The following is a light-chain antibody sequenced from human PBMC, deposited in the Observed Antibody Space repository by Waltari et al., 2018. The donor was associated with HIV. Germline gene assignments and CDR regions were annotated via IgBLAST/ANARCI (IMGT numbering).Light chain of an antibody. J-gene: IGLJ3*02. CDR2: RNN. V-gene: IGLV10-54*01. CDR3: SAWDSSLSAWV. Sequence: QAGLSQPPSVSKGLRQTATLTCTGNSNNVGYQGAAWLQQHQGHPPQLIAYRNNNRPVGISARLSASRSGTTASLTITGLQPDDEADYYCSAWDSSLSAWVFGGGTKLTVL. CDR1: SNNVGYQG.